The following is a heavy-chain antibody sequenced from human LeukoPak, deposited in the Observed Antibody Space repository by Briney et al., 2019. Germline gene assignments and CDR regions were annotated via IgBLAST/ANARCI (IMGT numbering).Heavy chain of an antibody. J-gene: IGHJ4*02. Sequence: PSETLSLTCTVSSGSINTSNYYWSWIRQPPGKGLEWIGYIYYSGSTNYNPSLKSRVTISVDTSKNQFSLKLSSVTAADTAVYYCARTYYDSSGYFKFDYWGQGTLVTVSS. CDR3: ARTYYDSSGYFKFDY. CDR1: SGSINTSNYY. D-gene: IGHD3-22*01. V-gene: IGHV4-61*05. CDR2: IYYSGST.